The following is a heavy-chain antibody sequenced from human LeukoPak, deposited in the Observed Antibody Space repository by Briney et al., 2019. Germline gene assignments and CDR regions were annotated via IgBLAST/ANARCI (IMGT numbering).Heavy chain of an antibody. D-gene: IGHD3-22*01. Sequence: ASVTVSCKTSGYAFTDYYMHGVRQAPGQGLEWVGRINPNSGDTKYAQNFQGRVTMTRDTSISTAYMELSRLTSDDTAVYFCARVSDTSGASCFAFWGQGTLVTVSS. J-gene: IGHJ4*02. CDR3: ARVSDTSGASCFAF. V-gene: IGHV1-2*06. CDR1: GYAFTDYY. CDR2: INPNSGDT.